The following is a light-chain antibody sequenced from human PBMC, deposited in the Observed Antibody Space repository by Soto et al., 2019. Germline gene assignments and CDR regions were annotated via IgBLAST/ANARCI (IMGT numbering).Light chain of an antibody. CDR3: QQTHGTPYN. Sequence: DIRMSQSPPSLAASVGDRVTITCRASQSIDRLLNWYQQKPGKAPKLLICAASSLQDGVPSRFSGSGSGTDFSLTITSLQPEDLATYYCQQTHGTPYNFGQGTKLQIK. CDR2: AAS. CDR1: QSIDRL. J-gene: IGKJ2*01. V-gene: IGKV1-39*01.